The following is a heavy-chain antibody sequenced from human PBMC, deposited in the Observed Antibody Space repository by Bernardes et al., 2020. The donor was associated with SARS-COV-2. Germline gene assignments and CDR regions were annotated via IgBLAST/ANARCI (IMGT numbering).Heavy chain of an antibody. V-gene: IGHV5-51*01. CDR1: GYNFASYW. J-gene: IGHJ4*02. D-gene: IGHD5-18*01. CDR2: IFPGDSDT. Sequence: GAPLKLSCKGSGYNFASYWIAWVRQMPAKGLEWMGIIFPGDSDTRYSPSFQGQVTISADKSISTAYLQWSSLKTSDTAMYYCARRADTDIGWGQGTLVTVFS. CDR3: ARRADTDIG.